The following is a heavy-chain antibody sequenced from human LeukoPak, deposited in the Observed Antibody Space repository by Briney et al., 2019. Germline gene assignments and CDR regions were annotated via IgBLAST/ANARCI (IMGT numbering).Heavy chain of an antibody. J-gene: IGHJ4*02. CDR3: TAGTGRSDFDY. V-gene: IGHV3-15*01. Sequence: GGSLRLSCAASGFTFSNAWMSWVRQAPGRGLEWVGRIKRTGDDGTIDYAAPVKGRLSISRDDSKNTLYLQMNSLKSEDTAVYYCTAGTGRSDFDYWGQGTLVTVS. D-gene: IGHD3/OR15-3a*01. CDR1: GFTFSNAW. CDR2: IKRTGDDGTI.